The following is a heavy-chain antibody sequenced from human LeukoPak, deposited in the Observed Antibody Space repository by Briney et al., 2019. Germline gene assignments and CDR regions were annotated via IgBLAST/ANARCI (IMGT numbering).Heavy chain of an antibody. CDR2: VNWNGANT. V-gene: IGHV3-20*04. D-gene: IGHD2-2*01. CDR3: ARGGDCSRATCHVGDLFHSRYMDV. Sequence: GGSLRRSCGASGFRFDDFGMTWVRQTPGKGLEWVASVNWNGANTFYADSVNGPFTISRDNAENSLYLQLNYLRVDDTGSYFCARGGDCSRATCHVGDLFHSRYMDVWGTGTTVTVSS. CDR1: GFRFDDFG. J-gene: IGHJ6*03.